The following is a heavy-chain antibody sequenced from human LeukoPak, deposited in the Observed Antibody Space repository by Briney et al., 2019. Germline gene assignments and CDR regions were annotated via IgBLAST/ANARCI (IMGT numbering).Heavy chain of an antibody. CDR2: IYYSGST. D-gene: IGHD3-10*01. CDR1: GGSISSGGYS. Sequence: SQTLSLTCTVSGGSISSGGYSWSWIRQHPGKGLEWIGYIYYSGSTYYNPSLKSRVTISVDTSKNQFSLKLSSVTAADTAVYYCASHYLEAQSFGYWGQGTLVTVSS. CDR3: ASHYLEAQSFGY. J-gene: IGHJ4*02. V-gene: IGHV4-31*03.